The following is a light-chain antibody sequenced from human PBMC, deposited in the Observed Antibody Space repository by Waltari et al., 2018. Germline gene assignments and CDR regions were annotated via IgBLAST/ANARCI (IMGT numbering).Light chain of an antibody. Sequence: QSALTQPASVSGSPGQSITIPCNGTSRDVEGFDYVSWYQHHPNKAPKLLIYDVNNRPSGVSNRFSGSKSGNTASLTISGLQAEDEADYYCSSYTSRNTLLFGGGTKLTAL. J-gene: IGLJ2*01. CDR3: SSYTSRNTLL. CDR1: SRDVEGFDY. CDR2: DVN. V-gene: IGLV2-14*03.